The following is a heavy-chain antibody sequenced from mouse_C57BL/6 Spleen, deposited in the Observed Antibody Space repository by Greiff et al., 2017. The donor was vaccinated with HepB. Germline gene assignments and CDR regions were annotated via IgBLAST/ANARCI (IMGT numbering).Heavy chain of an antibody. CDR3: ARRGSTVVSFDS. J-gene: IGHJ2*01. Sequence: VQLQQSGPELVKPGDSVKISCKASGYSFTGYFMNWVMQSHGKSLEWIGRINPYNGDTFYNQKFKGKATLTVDKSSSTAHMELRSLTSEDSAVYYCARRGSTVVSFDSWGQGTTLTVSS. CDR2: INPYNGDT. CDR1: GYSFTGYF. D-gene: IGHD1-1*01. V-gene: IGHV1-20*01.